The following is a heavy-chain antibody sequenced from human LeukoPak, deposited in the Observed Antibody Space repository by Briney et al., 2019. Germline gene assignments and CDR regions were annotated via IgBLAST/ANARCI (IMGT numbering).Heavy chain of an antibody. D-gene: IGHD6-19*01. CDR2: IYPGDSDT. V-gene: IGHV5-51*01. J-gene: IGHJ4*02. CDR3: ARHGLDSSGWFAY. Sequence: GESLKISCQGSGYSFTSYWIGWVRQLPGKGLEWMGIIYPGDSDTRYSPSFQGQVTISADKSISTAYLQWSSLKASDTAMYYCARHGLDSSGWFAYWGQGTLVTVSS. CDR1: GYSFTSYW.